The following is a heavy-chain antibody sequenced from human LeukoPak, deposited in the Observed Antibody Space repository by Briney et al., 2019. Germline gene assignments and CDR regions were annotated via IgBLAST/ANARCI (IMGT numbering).Heavy chain of an antibody. J-gene: IGHJ4*02. V-gene: IGHV3-66*01. D-gene: IGHD3-22*01. Sequence: GGSLRLSCAASGFTFSSYAMSWVRQAPGKGLEWVSVIYSGGSTYYADSVKGRFTISRDNSKNTLYLQMNSLRAEDTAVYYCASSYYDSSGYYYFDYWGQGTLVTVSS. CDR3: ASSYYDSSGYYYFDY. CDR1: GFTFSSYA. CDR2: IYSGGST.